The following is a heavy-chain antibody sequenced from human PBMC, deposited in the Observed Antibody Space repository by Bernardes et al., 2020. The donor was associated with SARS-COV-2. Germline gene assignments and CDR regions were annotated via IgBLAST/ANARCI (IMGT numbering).Heavy chain of an antibody. V-gene: IGHV3-23*01. CDR1: GFSLSIYA. J-gene: IGHJ4*02. CDR3: AKDSQPDGAWNFDF. Sequence: GGSLSLPCAAPGFSLSIYAITWVRPAPGKGPGWVSGIIGNGNNIAYADPGKGRFTIPRDNSKNILYLQMNGLRAEDTAIYYCAKDSQPDGAWNFDFWGQGTLVTVSS. CDR2: IIGNGNNI.